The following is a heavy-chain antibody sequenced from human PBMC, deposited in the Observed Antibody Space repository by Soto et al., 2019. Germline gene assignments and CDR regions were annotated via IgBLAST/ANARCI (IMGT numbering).Heavy chain of an antibody. CDR1: GGSFSGYY. CDR3: ARVSIAARRQGAYFDY. D-gene: IGHD6-6*01. J-gene: IGHJ4*02. V-gene: IGHV4-34*01. CDR2: INHSGST. Sequence: SETLSLTCAVYGGSFSGYYWSWIRQPPGKGLEWIGEINHSGSTNYNPSLKSRVTISVDTSKNQFSLKLSSVTAADTAVYYCARVSIAARRQGAYFDYWGQGTLVTVSS.